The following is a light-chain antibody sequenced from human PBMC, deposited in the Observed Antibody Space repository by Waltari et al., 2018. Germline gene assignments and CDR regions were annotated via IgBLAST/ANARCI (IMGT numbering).Light chain of an antibody. J-gene: IGKJ1*01. CDR1: QSVLYRSNNKNY. CDR2: WAS. V-gene: IGKV4-1*01. CDR3: QQYYSTLRT. Sequence: DIVMTQSPDSLAVSLGERPSINCKSSQSVLYRSNNKNYLAWYQQKPGQPPKLLIYWASTRESGVPDRFSGSGSGTDFTLTISSLQAEDVAVYYCQQYYSTLRTFGQGTKVEIK.